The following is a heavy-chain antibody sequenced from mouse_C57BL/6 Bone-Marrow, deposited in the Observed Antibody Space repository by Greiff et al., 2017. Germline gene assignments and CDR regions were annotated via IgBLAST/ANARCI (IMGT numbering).Heavy chain of an antibody. CDR3: ARYCDYYAMDY. CDR1: GYTFTSYW. CDR2: IYPSDSET. J-gene: IGHJ4*01. V-gene: IGHV1-61*01. Sequence: VQLQQPGAELVRPGSSVKLSCKASGYTFTSYWMDWVKQRPGQGLEWIGNIYPSDSETHYNQKFKDKATLTVDKSSSTAYMQLSSLTSEDSAVYYCARYCDYYAMDYWGQGTSVTVSS. D-gene: IGHD3-1*01.